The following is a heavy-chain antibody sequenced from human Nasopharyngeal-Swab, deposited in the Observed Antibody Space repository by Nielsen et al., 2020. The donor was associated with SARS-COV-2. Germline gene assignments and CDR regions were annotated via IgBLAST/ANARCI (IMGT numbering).Heavy chain of an antibody. J-gene: IGHJ5*01. D-gene: IGHD3-22*01. CDR3: ARGLVDVNMMLVVIGFSYWLDS. V-gene: IGHV4-34*01. CDR2: INHRGST. CDR1: GGSFTDYY. Sequence: SETLSLTCAVYGGSFTDYYWTWIRQPPGKGLEWIGEINHRGSTNYNPSLKSRVTISADTSKNQFSLNLSSVTAADTAVYYCARGLVDVNMMLVVIGFSYWLDSWGQETLVTVSS.